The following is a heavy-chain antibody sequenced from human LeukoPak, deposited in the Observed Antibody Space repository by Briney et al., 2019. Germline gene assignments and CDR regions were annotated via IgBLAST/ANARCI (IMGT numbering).Heavy chain of an antibody. J-gene: IGHJ3*02. CDR2: ISAYNGNT. CDR3: AKDFLAGRYDAFHI. CDR1: GYTFTSYG. Sequence: ASVKVSCKASGYTFTSYGISWVRQAPGQGLEWMGWISAYNGNTNYAQKLKGRVTMTTDTSTSTAYMELRSLRSDDTAVYYCAKDFLAGRYDAFHIWGQGTMVTVSS. D-gene: IGHD3-9*01. V-gene: IGHV1-18*01.